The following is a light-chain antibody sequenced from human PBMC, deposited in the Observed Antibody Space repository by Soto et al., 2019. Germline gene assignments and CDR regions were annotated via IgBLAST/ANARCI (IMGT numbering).Light chain of an antibody. CDR3: SSYAGINNLV. Sequence: QSVLTQPPSASGSPGQSVTISCSGTSSDVGGYKYVSWYQQYPGKAPKLMIYEVTKRPSGVPDRFSGSKSGNTASLTVSGLQAEDEAYYFCSSYAGINNLVFGGGTKLTVL. CDR1: SSDVGGYKY. J-gene: IGLJ2*01. V-gene: IGLV2-8*01. CDR2: EVT.